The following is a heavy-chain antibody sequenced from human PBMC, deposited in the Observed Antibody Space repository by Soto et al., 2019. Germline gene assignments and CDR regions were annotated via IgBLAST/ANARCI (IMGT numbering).Heavy chain of an antibody. D-gene: IGHD2-15*01. CDR2: ISAYNGNT. CDR3: ARDSYGTYCSGGSCYPVGWFDP. J-gene: IGHJ5*02. Sequence: ASVKVSCKASGYTFTSYGISWVRQAPGQGLEWMGWISAYNGNTNYAQKLQGRVTMTTDTSTSTAYMELRSLRSDDTAVYYCARDSYGTYCSGGSCYPVGWFDPWGQGTLVTAPQ. V-gene: IGHV1-18*04. CDR1: GYTFTSYG.